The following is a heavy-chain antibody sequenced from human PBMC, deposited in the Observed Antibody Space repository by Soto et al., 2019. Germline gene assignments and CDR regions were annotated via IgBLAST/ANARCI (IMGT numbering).Heavy chain of an antibody. Sequence: ASVKVSCKASGYTFTSSGISWVRQAPEQGLEWMGWISAYNGNTNYAQKLQGRVTMTTDTSTSTAYMELRSLRSDDTAVYYCARDGHIVATTKYYFDYWGQGTLVTVSS. CDR3: ARDGHIVATTKYYFDY. V-gene: IGHV1-18*01. J-gene: IGHJ4*02. D-gene: IGHD5-12*01. CDR2: ISAYNGNT. CDR1: GYTFTSSG.